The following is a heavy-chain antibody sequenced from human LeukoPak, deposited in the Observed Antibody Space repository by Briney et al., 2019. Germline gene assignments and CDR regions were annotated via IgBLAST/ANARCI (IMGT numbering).Heavy chain of an antibody. J-gene: IGHJ4*02. V-gene: IGHV4-59*01. CDR1: GGSISSYY. Sequence: SETLSLTCTVSGGSISSYYWSWIRQPPGKGLEWIGYIYYSGSTNYNPSLKSRVTISVDTSKNQFSLKLSSVTAADTVVYYCARADFYSNYGFLFDYWGQGTLVTVSS. D-gene: IGHD4-11*01. CDR3: ARADFYSNYGFLFDY. CDR2: IYYSGST.